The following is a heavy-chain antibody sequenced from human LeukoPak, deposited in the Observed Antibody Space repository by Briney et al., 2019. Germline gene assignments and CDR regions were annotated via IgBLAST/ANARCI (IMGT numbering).Heavy chain of an antibody. CDR3: VNLGSSSWYSTGRYYSDY. J-gene: IGHJ4*02. CDR2: ISSNGGST. V-gene: IGHV3-64D*09. Sequence: GGSLRLSCSASGFTFSSYAMHWVRQAPGKGLEYVSAISSNGGSTYYADSVKGRFTISRDNSKNTLYLQMSSLRAEDTAVYYCVNLGSSSWYSTGRYYSDYWGQGTLVTVSS. CDR1: GFTFSSYA. D-gene: IGHD6-13*01.